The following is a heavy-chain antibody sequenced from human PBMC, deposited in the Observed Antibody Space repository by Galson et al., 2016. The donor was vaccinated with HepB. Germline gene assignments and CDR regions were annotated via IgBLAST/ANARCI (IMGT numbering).Heavy chain of an antibody. CDR3: AKWDDYYYGSGSQHAFDI. D-gene: IGHD3-10*01. CDR1: GFSLVTSGIG. CDR2: LYWDDEK. Sequence: PALVKPTQTLTLTCSFSGFSLVTSGIGVGWFRQPPGKALEWVALLYWDDEKRYSPSLESRLTITKDTSKNQVVLTMTNMDFVDTATYYCAKWDDYYYGSGSQHAFDIWGQGTMVTVSS. V-gene: IGHV2-5*02. J-gene: IGHJ3*02.